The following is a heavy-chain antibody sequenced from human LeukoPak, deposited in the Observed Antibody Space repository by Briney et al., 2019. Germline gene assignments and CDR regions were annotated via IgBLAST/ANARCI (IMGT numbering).Heavy chain of an antibody. CDR1: GYTFTSYY. CDR3: ARASGSSFLDY. D-gene: IGHD3-10*01. Sequence: ASVKVSCTASGYTFTSYYMHWVRQAPGQRLEGMRIINARGGSTSYAQKCQGRVTTTRETYTSTVYMELSRLRSEDTAVYYCARASGSSFLDYWGQGTLVTVSS. J-gene: IGHJ4*02. CDR2: INARGGST. V-gene: IGHV1-46*01.